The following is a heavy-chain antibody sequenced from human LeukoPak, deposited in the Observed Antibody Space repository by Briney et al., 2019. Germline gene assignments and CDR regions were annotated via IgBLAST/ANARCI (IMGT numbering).Heavy chain of an antibody. J-gene: IGHJ4*02. V-gene: IGHV1-58*02. D-gene: IGHD3-22*01. Sequence: SVRVSCKASGFTFTSSAMQWVRQARGQRLEWIGWIVVGSGNTNYAQKFQERVTITRDMSTSTAYMELSSLRSEDTAVYYCAAGSHSSGYYVYWGQGTLVTVSS. CDR2: IVVGSGNT. CDR3: AAGSHSSGYYVY. CDR1: GFTFTSSA.